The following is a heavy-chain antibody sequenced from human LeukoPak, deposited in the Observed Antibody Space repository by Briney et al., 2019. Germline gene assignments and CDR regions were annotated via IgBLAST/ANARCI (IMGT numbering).Heavy chain of an antibody. Sequence: TSSETLSLTCTVSGGSISSSSYYWGWIRQPPVKGLEWIGSIYHSGSTYYNPSLKSRVTISVDTSKNQFSLKLSSVTAADTAVYYCASRKLGNDYWGQGTLVTVSS. CDR1: GGSISSSSYY. J-gene: IGHJ4*02. V-gene: IGHV4-39*07. CDR2: IYHSGST. CDR3: ASRKLGNDY. D-gene: IGHD7-27*01.